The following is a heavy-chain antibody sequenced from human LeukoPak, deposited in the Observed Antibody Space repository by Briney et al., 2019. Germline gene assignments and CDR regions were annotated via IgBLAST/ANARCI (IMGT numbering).Heavy chain of an antibody. J-gene: IGHJ4*02. D-gene: IGHD6-19*01. Sequence: SETLSLTCTVSGGSISSYYWSWIRQPAGKGLEWIGRVYTSGCTTYNPSLKSRVTMSVDTSKNQFSLKLSSVTAADTAVYYCARSEYSSGWYDYWGQGTLVTVSS. CDR1: GGSISSYY. CDR3: ARSEYSSGWYDY. V-gene: IGHV4-4*07. CDR2: VYTSGCT.